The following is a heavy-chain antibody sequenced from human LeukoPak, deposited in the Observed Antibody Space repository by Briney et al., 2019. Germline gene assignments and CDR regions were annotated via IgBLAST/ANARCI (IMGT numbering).Heavy chain of an antibody. J-gene: IGHJ4*02. CDR1: GFTFSTYA. CDR2: ISGDNPGT. D-gene: IGHD2-15*01. CDR3: VKAPVGHCSGAFCYHFDS. V-gene: IGHV3-23*01. Sequence: PGGSLRLSCAASGFTFSTYAMSWVRQTPGKGLEWVAAISGDNPGTYHANSVKGRFTIPRDNSKNTLHLQMSGLRAEDTARYYCVKAPVGHCSGAFCYHFDSWGQGTLVTVSS.